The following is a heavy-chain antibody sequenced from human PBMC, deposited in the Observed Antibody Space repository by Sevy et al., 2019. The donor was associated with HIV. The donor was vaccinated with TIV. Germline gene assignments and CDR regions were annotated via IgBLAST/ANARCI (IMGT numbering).Heavy chain of an antibody. Sequence: GGSLRLSCAASGFIFSNYGMHWVRQAPGKGLEWGAVVSYDGSTKYYTGSVRGRFSISRDNSKNTVYLQMNSLRVEDTAVYYCAKGSKATGSAFDIWGQGTMVTVSS. CDR3: AKGSKATGSAFDI. CDR2: VSYDGSTK. J-gene: IGHJ3*02. D-gene: IGHD1-1*01. V-gene: IGHV3-30*18. CDR1: GFIFSNYG.